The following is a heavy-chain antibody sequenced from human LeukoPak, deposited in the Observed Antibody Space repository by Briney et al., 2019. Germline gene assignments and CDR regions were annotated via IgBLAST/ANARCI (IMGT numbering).Heavy chain of an antibody. D-gene: IGHD3-10*01. CDR1: GGSISSYY. CDR2: IYTSGST. Sequence: NPSETLSLTCTVSGGSISSYYWSWLRQPAGKGLEWIGRIYTSGSTNYNPSLKSRVTMSVDTSKNQFSLKLSSVTAADTAVYYCARDPIWFGELSEWGQGTMVTVSS. J-gene: IGHJ3*01. CDR3: ARDPIWFGELSE. V-gene: IGHV4-4*07.